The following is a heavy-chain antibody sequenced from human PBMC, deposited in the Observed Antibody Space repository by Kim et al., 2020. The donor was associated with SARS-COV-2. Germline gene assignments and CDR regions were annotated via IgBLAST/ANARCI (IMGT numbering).Heavy chain of an antibody. J-gene: IGHJ5*02. Sequence: QTLSLTCAISGDSVSSNSAAWNWIRQSPSRGLEWLGRTYYRSKWYNDYAVSVKSRITINPDTSKNQFSLQLNSVTPEDTAVYYCARDQENTYYYDSSGYWTAFDPWGQGTLVTVSS. CDR2: TYYRSKWYN. D-gene: IGHD3-22*01. V-gene: IGHV6-1*01. CDR1: GDSVSSNSAA. CDR3: ARDQENTYYYDSSGYWTAFDP.